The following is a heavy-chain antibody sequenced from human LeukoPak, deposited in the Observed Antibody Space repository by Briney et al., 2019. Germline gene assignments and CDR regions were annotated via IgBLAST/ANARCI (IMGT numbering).Heavy chain of an antibody. V-gene: IGHV4-34*01. D-gene: IGHD4-17*01. Sequence: SETLSLTCAVYGGSFSGYYWSYIRQPPGKWLEWIGEINHSGSTNYNPSLKSRVTISVDTSKNQFSLKLSSVTAADTAVYYCAGLRLDYWGEGTLVTVSS. CDR3: AGLRLDY. J-gene: IGHJ4*02. CDR1: GGSFSGYY. CDR2: INHSGST.